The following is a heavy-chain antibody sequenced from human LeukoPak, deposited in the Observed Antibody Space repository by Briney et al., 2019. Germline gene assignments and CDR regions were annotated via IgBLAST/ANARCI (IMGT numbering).Heavy chain of an antibody. CDR3: ARACDYYDSSGYYPNFYPLYYFDY. V-gene: IGHV4-39*01. J-gene: IGHJ4*02. CDR1: GGSISSSSYY. D-gene: IGHD3-22*01. Sequence: PSETLSLTCTVSGGSISSSSYYWGWIRQPPGKGLEWIGSIYYSGSTYYNPSLKSRVTISVDTSKNQFSLKLSSVTAADTAVYYCARACDYYDSSGYYPNFYPLYYFDYWGQGTLVTVSS. CDR2: IYYSGST.